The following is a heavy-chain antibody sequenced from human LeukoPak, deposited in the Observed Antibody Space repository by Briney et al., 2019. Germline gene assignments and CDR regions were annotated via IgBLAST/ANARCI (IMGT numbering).Heavy chain of an antibody. D-gene: IGHD5-18*01. CDR2: LGGNGVSI. Sequence: LSLTCTVSGGSMTSYYWTWIRQPPGKGLEWVAYLGGNGVSINYADSVKGRFTISRDNTKNSLYLQMNSLRAEDTAVYYCASDNRYGYDFWGQGTLVTVSS. CDR1: GGSMTSYY. V-gene: IGHV3-11*01. J-gene: IGHJ4*02. CDR3: ASDNRYGYDF.